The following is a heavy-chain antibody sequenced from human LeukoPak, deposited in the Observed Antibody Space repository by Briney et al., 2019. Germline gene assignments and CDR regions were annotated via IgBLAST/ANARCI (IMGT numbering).Heavy chain of an antibody. D-gene: IGHD3-16*01. Sequence: PGGSLRLSCAASGFDLTDYGTPWGRRSPGKGLEWWAAMSLVESFDDYAESEKARFIITRANSMNTVYPQMNSLRAAATAAYFCAKERQRGISYGGEPFDYGGQGNLIIV. CDR2: MSLVESFD. CDR3: AKERQRGISYGGEPFDY. CDR1: GFDLTDYG. J-gene: IGHJ4*02. V-gene: IGHV3-30*18.